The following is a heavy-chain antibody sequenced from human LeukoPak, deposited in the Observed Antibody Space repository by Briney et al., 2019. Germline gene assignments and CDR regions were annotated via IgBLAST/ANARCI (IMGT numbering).Heavy chain of an antibody. CDR1: GYIFTSSY. Sequence: ASVKVSCKASGYIFTSSYMTWGRQAPGHGLGWLRIINPSGGSTRDAQKFQGRVTMTRDTSTSTVYMELSRLRSKDMDVYYCARDDCGDFWGKGTPVTVSS. D-gene: IGHD2-21*02. V-gene: IGHV1-46*01. CDR2: INPSGGST. CDR3: ARDDCGDF. J-gene: IGHJ4*02.